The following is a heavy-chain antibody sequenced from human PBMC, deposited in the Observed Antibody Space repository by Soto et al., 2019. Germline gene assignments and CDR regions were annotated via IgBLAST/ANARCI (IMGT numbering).Heavy chain of an antibody. Sequence: QVQLVESGGGVVQPGRSLRLSCTASGFSINNFAMHWVRQAPGKGLEWVAVTSYDGSNKYYADSVKGRFTISRDNSKNTLYVQMNSLRPEDTAVYHCARRQDFGGSHYYHGMDVWGQGIAVNISS. CDR3: ARRQDFGGSHYYHGMDV. V-gene: IGHV3-30-3*01. CDR2: TSYDGSNK. D-gene: IGHD3-3*01. J-gene: IGHJ6*02. CDR1: GFSINNFA.